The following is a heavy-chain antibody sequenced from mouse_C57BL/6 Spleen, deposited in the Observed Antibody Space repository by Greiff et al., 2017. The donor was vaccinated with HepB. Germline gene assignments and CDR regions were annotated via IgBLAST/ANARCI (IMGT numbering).Heavy chain of an antibody. CDR2: IYPGDGDT. CDR3: ARGGNYYSSDFDY. D-gene: IGHD2-12*01. V-gene: IGHV1-82*01. Sequence: QVQLKESGPELVKPGASVKISCKASGYAFSSSWMNWVKQRPGKGLEWIGRIYPGDGDTNYNGKFKGKATLTADKSSSTAYMQLSSLTSEDSAVYFCARGGNYYSSDFDYWGQGTTLTVSS. J-gene: IGHJ2*01. CDR1: GYAFSSSW.